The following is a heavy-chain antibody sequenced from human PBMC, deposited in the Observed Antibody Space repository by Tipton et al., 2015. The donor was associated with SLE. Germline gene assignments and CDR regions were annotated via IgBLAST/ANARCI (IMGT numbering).Heavy chain of an antibody. Sequence: LRLSCAVYGGSFSGYYWNWIRQPPGKGLEWIGEINHSGSTNYNPSLKSRVTISVDTSKNQFSLKLSSVTAADTAVYYCARDAGETVPFDYWGQGTLVTVSS. CDR3: ARDAGETVPFDY. CDR2: INHSGST. J-gene: IGHJ4*02. V-gene: IGHV4-34*01. CDR1: GGSFSGYY. D-gene: IGHD7-27*01.